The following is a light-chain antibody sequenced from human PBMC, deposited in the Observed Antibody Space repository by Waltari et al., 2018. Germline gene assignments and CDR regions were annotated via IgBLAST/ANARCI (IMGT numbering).Light chain of an antibody. CDR3: LQSVQVPVT. Sequence: DIVMTQSALSLPVTPGERASIYCRSSQSLLYSNGNNYLNWYLQKPGLPPLLLIYMGSTRASVVPDMFSGSGSGTDFTLQISRVEAEDVGVYYCLQSVQVPVTFGGGTKVEIK. CDR2: MGS. CDR1: QSLLYSNGNNY. J-gene: IGKJ4*01. V-gene: IGKV2-28*01.